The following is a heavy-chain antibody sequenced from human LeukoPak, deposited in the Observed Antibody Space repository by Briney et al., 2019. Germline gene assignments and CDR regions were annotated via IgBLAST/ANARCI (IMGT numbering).Heavy chain of an antibody. D-gene: IGHD3-10*01. CDR2: ISAYNGNT. CDR1: GYTFTSYG. CDR3: ARNYYGSGSYYNSLTFDP. J-gene: IGHJ5*02. V-gene: IGHV1-18*01. Sequence: ASVKVSCKASGYTFTSYGISWVRQAPGQGLEWMGWISAYNGNTNYAQKLQGRVTMTTDTSTSTAYMELRSLRSDDTAVYYCARNYYGSGSYYNSLTFDPWGQGTLVTVSS.